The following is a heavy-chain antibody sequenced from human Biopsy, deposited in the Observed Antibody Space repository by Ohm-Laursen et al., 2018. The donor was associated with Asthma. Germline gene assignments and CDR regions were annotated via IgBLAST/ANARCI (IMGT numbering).Heavy chain of an antibody. J-gene: IGHJ6*02. D-gene: IGHD3-3*01. CDR1: GGSMTPTSHY. V-gene: IGHV4-39*01. CDR3: ARRITIFGVVQKDHGMDA. Sequence: SDTLSLTCTVSGGSMTPTSHYWVWIRQAPGKGLEWIGYISYGGKTSYNPSLKNRVTISRDTSKNQFSLRLTSVTAADTAVYFCARRITIFGVVQKDHGMDAWGQGTTVIVSS. CDR2: ISYGGKT.